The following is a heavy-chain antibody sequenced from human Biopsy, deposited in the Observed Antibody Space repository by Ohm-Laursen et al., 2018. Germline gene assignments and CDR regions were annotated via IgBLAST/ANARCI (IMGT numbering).Heavy chain of an antibody. Sequence: SSVKVSCKPPGGTFSNYGVNWVRQAPGQVLEWLGGNIPILGTGNYAQKFQDRVTVAADTSTSTATMELRSLRSDDTAVYYCATKLTGYFHHWGQGTLVIVSS. V-gene: IGHV1-69*06. J-gene: IGHJ1*01. D-gene: IGHD3-9*01. CDR3: ATKLTGYFHH. CDR2: NIPILGTG. CDR1: GGTFSNYG.